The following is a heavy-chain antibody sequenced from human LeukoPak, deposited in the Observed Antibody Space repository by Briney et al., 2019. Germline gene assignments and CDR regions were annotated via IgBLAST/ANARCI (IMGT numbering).Heavy chain of an antibody. CDR1: GGSISSSSYY. V-gene: IGHV4-39*01. CDR3: ARRSLNNWFDP. J-gene: IGHJ5*02. CDR2: IYYSGST. Sequence: SETLSLTCTVSGGSISSSSYYWGWIRQPPGKGLEWIGSIYYSGSTYYNPSLKSRVTISVDTSKNQFSLKLSSVTAADTAVYYCARRSLNNWFDPWGQGTLVTVSS.